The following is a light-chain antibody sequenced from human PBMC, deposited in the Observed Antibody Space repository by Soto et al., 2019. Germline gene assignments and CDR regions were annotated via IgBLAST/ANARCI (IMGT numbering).Light chain of an antibody. CDR1: QGISTY. CDR2: AAS. CDR3: QQLNSYPLT. V-gene: IGKV1-9*01. J-gene: IGKJ4*01. Sequence: DIHVIQAPSFLSASVGDRVTITCRASQGISTYLVWYQQKPGKAPKLLIYAASTLQSGVPSRFSGSGSGTEFTLTISSLQPEDFATYYCQQLNSYPLTFGGGTKVEIK.